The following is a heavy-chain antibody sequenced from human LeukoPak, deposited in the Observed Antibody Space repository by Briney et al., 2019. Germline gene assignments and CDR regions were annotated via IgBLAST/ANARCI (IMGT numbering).Heavy chain of an antibody. J-gene: IGHJ4*02. V-gene: IGHV3-23*01. D-gene: IGHD5/OR15-5a*01. CDR3: AKAAVYHDSCPDS. CDR1: GFIFSTYT. CDR2: ISSSGGST. Sequence: GGSLRLSCAASGFIFSTYTMNWVRQAPGKGMEWVSSISSSGGSTYYADSVKGRFTISRDNSKNSLYLQVNSLRAEDTAVYYCAKAAVYHDSCPDSWGQGTLVTVSS.